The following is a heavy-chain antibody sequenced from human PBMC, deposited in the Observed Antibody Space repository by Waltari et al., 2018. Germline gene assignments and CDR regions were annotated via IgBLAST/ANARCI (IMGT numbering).Heavy chain of an antibody. Sequence: QVQLQESGPGLVKPSETLSLTCTVSGYSISSGYYWGWIRQPPGKGLEWSGSIYHSGSTYDNPSLKSRVTISVDTSKNQFSLKLSSVTAADTAVYYCARHKGVPTWDYWGQGTLVTVSS. CDR2: IYHSGST. CDR1: GYSISSGYY. CDR3: ARHKGVPTWDY. D-gene: IGHD2-2*01. V-gene: IGHV4-38-2*02. J-gene: IGHJ4*02.